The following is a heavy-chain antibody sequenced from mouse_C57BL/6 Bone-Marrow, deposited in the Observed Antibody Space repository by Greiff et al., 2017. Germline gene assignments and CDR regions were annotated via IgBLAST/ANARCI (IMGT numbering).Heavy chain of an antibody. CDR2: IYPGSGST. V-gene: IGHV1-55*01. Sequence: QVQLQQPGAELVKPGASVKMSCKASGYTFTSYWITWVKQRPGQGLEWIGDIYPGSGSTNYNEKFKSKATLTVDTSSSTPYMQLSSRTSEDSAVFVCARPYDSNYLYFDVWGTGTTVTVSS. CDR1: GYTFTSYW. J-gene: IGHJ1*03. CDR3: ARPYDSNYLYFDV. D-gene: IGHD2-5*01.